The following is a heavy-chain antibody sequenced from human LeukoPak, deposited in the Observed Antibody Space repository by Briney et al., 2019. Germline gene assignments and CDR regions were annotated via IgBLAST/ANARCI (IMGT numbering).Heavy chain of an antibody. CDR3: ARHSAMGGFTYGLDY. CDR1: GGSISSGSFY. CDR2: IYYSGST. J-gene: IGHJ4*02. Sequence: PSETLSLTCTVSGGSISSGSFYWGWIRQPPGRGLEWIGTIYYSGSTYYNPSPKIRVSMSVDTSRDQFSLKLSSVSAADTAVYYCARHSAMGGFTYGLDYWGQGTLVTVSS. D-gene: IGHD5-18*01. V-gene: IGHV4-39*01.